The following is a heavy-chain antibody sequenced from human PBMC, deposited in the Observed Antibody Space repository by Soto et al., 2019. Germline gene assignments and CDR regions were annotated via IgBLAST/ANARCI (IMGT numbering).Heavy chain of an antibody. Sequence: EVQLVESGGGLVKPGGSLRLSCAASGFTFSSYSMNWVRQAPGKGLEWVSSISSSSSYIYYADSVKGRFTISRDNAKNSLYLQMNSLRAEDTAVYYCARDLQQWLDENDYWGQGTLVTVSS. CDR2: ISSSSSYI. J-gene: IGHJ4*02. D-gene: IGHD6-19*01. CDR3: ARDLQQWLDENDY. CDR1: GFTFSSYS. V-gene: IGHV3-21*01.